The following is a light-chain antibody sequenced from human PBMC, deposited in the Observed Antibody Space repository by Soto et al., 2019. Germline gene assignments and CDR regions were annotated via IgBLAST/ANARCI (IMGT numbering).Light chain of an antibody. CDR2: DVS. J-gene: IGLJ1*01. V-gene: IGLV2-14*01. CDR3: SSYTSSSTLAV. Sequence: QSALTQPASVSGSPGQSITISCTGTSSDVGGYNYVSWYQQHPGKAPKLMIYDVSNRPSGVSNRFSGSKSGNTASLTISGLQAEEEADYYCSSYTSSSTLAVFGTGTKLTVL. CDR1: SSDVGGYNY.